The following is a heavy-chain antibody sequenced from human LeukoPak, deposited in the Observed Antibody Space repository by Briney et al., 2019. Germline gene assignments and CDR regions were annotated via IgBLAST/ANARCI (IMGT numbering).Heavy chain of an antibody. V-gene: IGHV4-34*01. Sequence: SETLSLTCAVYGGSFCGYYWSWIRQPPGKGLEWIGEINHSGSTNYNPSLKSRVTISVDTSKNQFSLKLSSVTAADTAVYYCARGKNWFDPWGQGTLVTVSS. CDR1: GGSFCGYY. CDR3: ARGKNWFDP. J-gene: IGHJ5*02. CDR2: INHSGST.